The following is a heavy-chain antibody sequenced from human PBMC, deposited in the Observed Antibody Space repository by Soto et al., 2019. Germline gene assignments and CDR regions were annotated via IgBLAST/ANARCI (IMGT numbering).Heavy chain of an antibody. CDR1: GVSISSYY. Sequence: SETLSLTCTFSGVSISSYYWVWIRHPPGKGLEWIGYIYYSGSTNYNPSLKSRVTISVDTSKNQFSLKLSSVTAADTAVYYCTTDLTWDDYGDYSYFDYWGQGTLVTVSS. D-gene: IGHD4-17*01. CDR3: TTDLTWDDYGDYSYFDY. J-gene: IGHJ4*02. V-gene: IGHV4-59*01. CDR2: IYYSGST.